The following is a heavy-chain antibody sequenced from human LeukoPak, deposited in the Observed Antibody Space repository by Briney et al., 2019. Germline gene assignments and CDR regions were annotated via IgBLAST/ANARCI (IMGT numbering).Heavy chain of an antibody. Sequence: GGSLRLSCAASGFTFDDYGMSWVRQAPGKGPEWVSGINWNGGTTGYADSVKGRFTISRDNSKNTLYLQMNSLRAEDTAVYYCARVPGSYYVDFDYWGQGILVTVSS. CDR2: INWNGGTT. CDR1: GFTFDDYG. CDR3: ARVPGSYYVDFDY. V-gene: IGHV3-20*04. D-gene: IGHD3-10*01. J-gene: IGHJ4*02.